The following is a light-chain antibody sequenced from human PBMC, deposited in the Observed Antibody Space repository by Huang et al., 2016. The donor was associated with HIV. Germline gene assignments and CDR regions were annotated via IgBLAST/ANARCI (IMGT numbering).Light chain of an antibody. CDR3: QQRSNWLT. V-gene: IGKV3-11*01. CDR1: QSVGDH. CDR2: DAA. J-gene: IGKJ4*01. Sequence: IVLTQSPATLSIYPGQRVTVSCRASQSVGDHVAWYQHRPGQAPRLLIHDAAQRATGISDRFSGSGSGTEFTLTISSLEPEDYAVYYCQQRSNWLTFGGGTKVELK.